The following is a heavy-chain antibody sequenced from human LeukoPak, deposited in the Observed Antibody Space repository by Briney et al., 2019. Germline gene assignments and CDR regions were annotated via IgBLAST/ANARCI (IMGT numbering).Heavy chain of an antibody. CDR3: WGLLDNNIIGDPDTFDV. Sequence: LETLSLTCTVSGGSLSGHYWSWIRQPPGKRLEWIGYVSYTGRTKYNPSLQSRLTISIDTSKNQFSLKLTYVPSADTAVYSCWGLLDNNIIGDPDTFDVWGEGTTVIVSS. V-gene: IGHV4-59*11. CDR1: GGSLSGHY. D-gene: IGHD1-26*01. J-gene: IGHJ3*01. CDR2: VSYTGRT.